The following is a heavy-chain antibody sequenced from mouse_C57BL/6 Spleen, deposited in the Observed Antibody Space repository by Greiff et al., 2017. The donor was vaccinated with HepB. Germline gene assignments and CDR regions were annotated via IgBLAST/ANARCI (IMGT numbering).Heavy chain of an antibody. Sequence: EVQLQESGGGLVKPGGSLKLSCAASGFTFSSYAMSWVRQTPEKRLEWVATISDGGSYTYYPGNVKGRFTISRDNAKNNLYLQMSHLKSEDTAMYYCARNHGSSLSPGTFAYWGQGTLVTVSA. CDR3: ARNHGSSLSPGTFAY. V-gene: IGHV5-4*01. J-gene: IGHJ3*01. D-gene: IGHD1-1*01. CDR2: ISDGGSYT. CDR1: GFTFSSYA.